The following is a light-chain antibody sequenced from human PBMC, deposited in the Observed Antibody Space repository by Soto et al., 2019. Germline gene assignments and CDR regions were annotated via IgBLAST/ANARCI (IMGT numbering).Light chain of an antibody. J-gene: IGKJ5*01. CDR1: QTISTW. Sequence: DIQMTQSPSTLSASVGDRVTITCRASQTISTWLAWYQQKPGKAPKLLIYDASTLESGVPSRFSGSRSGTEFTLTISSLEPDDFAVYYCQQRSSWPRITFGQGTLLE. CDR3: QQRSSWPRIT. V-gene: IGKV1-5*01. CDR2: DAS.